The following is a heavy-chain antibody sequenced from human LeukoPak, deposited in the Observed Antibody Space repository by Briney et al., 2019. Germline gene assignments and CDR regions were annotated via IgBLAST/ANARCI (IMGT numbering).Heavy chain of an antibody. CDR3: ARDSNSGYDSINDY. J-gene: IGHJ4*02. Sequence: PSGTLSLTCAVSGGSISSSNWWSWVRQPPGKGLEWIGEIYHSGSTNYNPSLKSRVTISVDKSKNQFSLKLSSVTAADTAVYYCARDSNSGYDSINDYWGQGTLVSVSS. V-gene: IGHV4-4*02. D-gene: IGHD5-12*01. CDR1: GGSISSSNW. CDR2: IYHSGST.